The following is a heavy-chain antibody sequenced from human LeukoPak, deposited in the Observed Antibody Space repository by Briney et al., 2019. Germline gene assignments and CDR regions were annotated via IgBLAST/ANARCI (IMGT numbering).Heavy chain of an antibody. Sequence: SETLSLTCAVSGGSISSGGYSWSWIRQPPGKGLEWIGYIYHSGSTYYNPSLKSRVTISVDTSKNQFSLKLSSVTAADTAVYYCAREDYYDSSVHYWGQGTLVTVSS. J-gene: IGHJ4*02. D-gene: IGHD3-22*01. CDR1: GGSISSGGYS. CDR3: AREDYYDSSVHY. CDR2: IYHSGST. V-gene: IGHV4-30-2*01.